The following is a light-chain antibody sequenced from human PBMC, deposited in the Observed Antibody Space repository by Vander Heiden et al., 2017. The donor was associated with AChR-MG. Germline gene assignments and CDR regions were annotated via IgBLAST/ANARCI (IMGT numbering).Light chain of an antibody. V-gene: IGLV2-8*01. CDR3: SSFAGSNKVV. CDR2: EVR. J-gene: IGLJ2*01. Sequence: QSALTQPPSASGSPGQSVTISCTGTSSDVGGHDYVSWDQQHPGRAPKLIIYEVRKRFPGVPERFSASKSGNTASLTVSGLQADDEADYYCSSFAGSNKVVFGGGTKLTVL. CDR1: SSDVGGHDY.